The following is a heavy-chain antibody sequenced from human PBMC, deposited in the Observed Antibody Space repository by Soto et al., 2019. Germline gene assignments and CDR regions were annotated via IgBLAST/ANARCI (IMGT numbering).Heavy chain of an antibody. V-gene: IGHV3-49*04. Sequence: GGSLRLSCTASGFTFGDYAMSWVRQAPGKGLEWVGFTRSRAYGGTTEYAASVKGRFTISRDDSKSIAYLQMNSLKTEDTAVYYCNRGMTGYHYWGQGTLVTVSS. CDR2: TRSRAYGGTT. CDR1: GFTFGDYA. J-gene: IGHJ4*02. D-gene: IGHD3-9*01. CDR3: NRGMTGYHY.